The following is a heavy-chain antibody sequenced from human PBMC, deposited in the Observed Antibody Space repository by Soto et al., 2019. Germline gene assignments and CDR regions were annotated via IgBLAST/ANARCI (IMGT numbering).Heavy chain of an antibody. V-gene: IGHV1-2*04. CDR2: INPNSGGT. D-gene: IGHD6-6*01. Sequence: QVQLVQSGAEVKKPGASVKVSCKASGYTFTGYYMHWVRQAPGQGLEWMGWINPNSGGTNYAQKFQGWVTMTRDTSISTAYMELSRLRSDDTAVYYCARGGGYSSSYYYYYGMDVWGQGTTVTVSS. J-gene: IGHJ6*02. CDR3: ARGGGYSSSYYYYYGMDV. CDR1: GYTFTGYY.